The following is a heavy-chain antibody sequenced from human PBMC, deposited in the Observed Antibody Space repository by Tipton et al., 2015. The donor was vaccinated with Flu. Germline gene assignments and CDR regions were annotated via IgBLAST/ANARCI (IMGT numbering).Heavy chain of an antibody. J-gene: IGHJ3*02. Sequence: GLVKPSETLSLTCTVSGGSISSYYWNWIRQPAGKGLEWIGRIYTSGSSNYNPSLKSRVTMSVDTSKNQFSLKLSSVTAADTAVYYCARDLSGIAVAGTWGAFDIWGQGTMVTVSS. D-gene: IGHD6-19*01. CDR1: GGSISSYY. V-gene: IGHV4-4*07. CDR3: ARDLSGIAVAGTWGAFDI. CDR2: IYTSGSS.